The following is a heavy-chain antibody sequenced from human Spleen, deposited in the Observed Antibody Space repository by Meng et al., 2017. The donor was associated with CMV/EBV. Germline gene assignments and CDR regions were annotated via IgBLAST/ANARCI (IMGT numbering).Heavy chain of an antibody. V-gene: IGHV3-9*01. CDR3: AKDESGGSFYYYGMDV. J-gene: IGHJ6*02. Sequence: GGSLRLSCAASGFTFDDYAMHWVRQAPGKGLEWVSGISWNSGSIGYADSLKGRFTISRDNAKNSLYLQMNSLRAEDTALYYCAKDESGGSFYYYGMDVWGQGTTVTVSS. CDR1: GFTFDDYA. D-gene: IGHD2-15*01. CDR2: ISWNSGSI.